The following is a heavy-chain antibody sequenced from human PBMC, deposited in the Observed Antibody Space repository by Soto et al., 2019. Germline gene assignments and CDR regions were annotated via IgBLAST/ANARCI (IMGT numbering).Heavy chain of an antibody. CDR1: GYTFTGYY. V-gene: IGHV1-2*02. J-gene: IGHJ3*02. CDR2: INPNSSGT. D-gene: IGHD2-21*02. Sequence: GAAVKVSCKASGYTFTGYYMHWVRQAPGQGLEWMGWINPNSSGTNYAQKFQGRVTMTRDTSISTAYMELSRLRSDDTAVYYCASTFCGGDCYSLGAFDIWGQGTMVTVSS. CDR3: ASTFCGGDCYSLGAFDI.